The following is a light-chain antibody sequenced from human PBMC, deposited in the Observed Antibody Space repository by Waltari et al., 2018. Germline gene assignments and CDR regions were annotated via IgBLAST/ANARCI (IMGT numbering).Light chain of an antibody. V-gene: IGKV3D-20*02. J-gene: IGKJ3*01. CDR3: QHRDHWPPDAT. Sequence: EIVLTQSPGTLSLSPGERAPLSCRSSRSVSSTYLAWYQQKPGQAPRLLIYGASSRATGIPARFSGSGSGTDFTLTISSLEPEDFAVYYCQHRDHWPPDATFGPGTKVDI. CDR2: GAS. CDR1: RSVSSTY.